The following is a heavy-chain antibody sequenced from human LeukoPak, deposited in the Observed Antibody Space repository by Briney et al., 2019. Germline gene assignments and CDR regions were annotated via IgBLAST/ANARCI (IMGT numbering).Heavy chain of an antibody. J-gene: IGHJ4*02. CDR2: IYSGGST. Sequence: GGSLRLSCAASGFTVSSNYMSWVRQAPGKGLEWVSVIYSGGSTYYADSVKGRFTISRDNSKNTLYLQMNSLRAEDTAVYYCARADLTMTPLDWGQGTLVTVSS. CDR1: GFTVSSNY. CDR3: ARADLTMTPLD. V-gene: IGHV3-53*01. D-gene: IGHD4/OR15-4a*01.